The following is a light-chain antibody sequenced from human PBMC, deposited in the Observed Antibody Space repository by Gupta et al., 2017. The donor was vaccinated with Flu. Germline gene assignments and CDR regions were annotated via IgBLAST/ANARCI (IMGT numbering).Light chain of an antibody. V-gene: IGLV1-51*02. CDR1: SSNIGVNS. CDR3: GTWDDSLSAMI. J-gene: IGLJ2*01. Sequence: QSVLTQPPSVSAAPGQKVTFSCSGSSSNIGVNSVSWYQQLPGAAPNLLIYENDRRPSGIPDRVTGSKSGTSATLGITGLQTGDEAHYYCGTWDDSLSAMIFGGGTKLAVL. CDR2: END.